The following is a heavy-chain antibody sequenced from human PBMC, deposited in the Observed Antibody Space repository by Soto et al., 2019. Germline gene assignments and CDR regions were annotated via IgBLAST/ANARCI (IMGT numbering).Heavy chain of an antibody. CDR2: ISGSGGST. CDR3: AKDRTSSIAARRSTYYYGMDV. V-gene: IGHV3-23*01. Sequence: GGSLRLSCAASGFTFSSYAMSWVRQAPGKGLEWDSAISGSGGSTYYADSVKGRFTISRDNSKNTLYLQMNSLRAEDTAVYYCAKDRTSSIAARRSTYYYGMDVWGQGTTVTVSS. J-gene: IGHJ6*02. CDR1: GFTFSSYA. D-gene: IGHD6-6*01.